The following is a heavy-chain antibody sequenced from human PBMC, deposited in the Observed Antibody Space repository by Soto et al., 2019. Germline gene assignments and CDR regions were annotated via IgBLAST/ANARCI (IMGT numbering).Heavy chain of an antibody. CDR1: GGSISSYY. CDR2: IYYSGST. V-gene: IGHV4-59*01. CDR3: ARDRGPPHAFDI. J-gene: IGHJ3*02. Sequence: PETLSVTYTVSGGSISSYYWSWIRQPPGKGLEWIGYIYYSGSTNYNPSLKSRVTISVDTSKNQFSLKLSSVTAADTAVFYCARDRGPPHAFDIWGQWT.